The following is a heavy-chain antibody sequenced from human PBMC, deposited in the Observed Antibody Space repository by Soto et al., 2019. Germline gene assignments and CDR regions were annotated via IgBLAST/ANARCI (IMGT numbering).Heavy chain of an antibody. Sequence: GGSLRLSCAASGFTFSSYSMNWVRQAPGKGLEWVSSISSSSSYIYYADSVKGRFTISRDNAKNSLYLQMNSLRAEDTAVYYCARDSSGYCSSTSCYYMDVWGKGTTVTVSS. CDR2: ISSSSSYI. D-gene: IGHD2-2*01. CDR1: GFTFSSYS. CDR3: ARDSSGYCSSTSCYYMDV. V-gene: IGHV3-21*01. J-gene: IGHJ6*03.